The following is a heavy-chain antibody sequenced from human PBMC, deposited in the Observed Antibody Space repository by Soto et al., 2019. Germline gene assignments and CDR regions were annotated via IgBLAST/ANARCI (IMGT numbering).Heavy chain of an antibody. J-gene: IGHJ5*02. CDR1: GGSISSGNYY. Sequence: LSLTCTVSGGSISSGNYYWSWIRQHPGKGLEWIGYIYYSGSTSYNPSLKSRVTISVDTPKNHFSLKLSSVTAADTAVYYCARVFSDSSSFFDPWGQGTLVTVSS. D-gene: IGHD6-13*01. V-gene: IGHV4-31*03. CDR2: IYYSGST. CDR3: ARVFSDSSSFFDP.